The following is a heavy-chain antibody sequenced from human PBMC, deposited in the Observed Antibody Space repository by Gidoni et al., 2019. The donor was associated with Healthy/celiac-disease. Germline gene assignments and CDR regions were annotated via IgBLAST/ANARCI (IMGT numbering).Heavy chain of an antibody. CDR3: ARGWGRIAARHYYYYMDV. J-gene: IGHJ6*03. V-gene: IGHV4-39*01. D-gene: IGHD6-6*01. CDR2: IYYSGST. CDR1: GGSISSSSYY. Sequence: QLQLQESGPGLVKPSETLSLTCTVSGGSISSSSYYWGWIRQPPGKGLEWIGSIYYSGSTYYNPSLKSRVTISVDTSKNQFSLKLSSVTAADTAVYYCARGWGRIAARHYYYYMDVWGKGTTVTVSS.